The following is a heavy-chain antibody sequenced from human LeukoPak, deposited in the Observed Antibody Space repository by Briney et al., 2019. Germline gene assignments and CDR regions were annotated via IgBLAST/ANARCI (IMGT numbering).Heavy chain of an antibody. CDR1: GFTFSDSA. CDR3: AREPVRGVIFYYFDY. CDR2: ISYDGSNK. V-gene: IGHV3-30-3*01. D-gene: IGHD3-10*01. Sequence: GVSLRLSCAASGFTFSDSAIHWVRQAPGKGLEWVAVISYDGSNKYYADSVKGRFTISRDNSKNTLYLQMNSLRAEDTAVYYCAREPVRGVIFYYFDYWGQGTLVTVSS. J-gene: IGHJ4*02.